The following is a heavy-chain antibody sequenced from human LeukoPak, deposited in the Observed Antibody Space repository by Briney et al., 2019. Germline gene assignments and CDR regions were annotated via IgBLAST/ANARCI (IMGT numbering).Heavy chain of an antibody. Sequence: GRSLSLSCAASGFTFSSYSMNWVRQAPGKGLEWVSSISSSSSYIYYADSVKGRFTISRDNAKNSLYLQMNSLRAEDTAVYYCARISIAAQPGPFDAFDIWGQGTMVTVSS. CDR1: GFTFSSYS. CDR3: ARISIAAQPGPFDAFDI. V-gene: IGHV3-21*01. J-gene: IGHJ3*02. D-gene: IGHD6-6*01. CDR2: ISSSSSYI.